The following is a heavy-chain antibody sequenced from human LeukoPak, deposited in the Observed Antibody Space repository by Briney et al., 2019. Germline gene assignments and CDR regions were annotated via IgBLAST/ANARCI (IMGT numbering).Heavy chain of an antibody. CDR2: IRSKAYGGTT. Sequence: KAGGSLRFSGTASGLTFGDYAMSWFRQAPGKGLEWVGFIRSKAYGGTTEYAASVKGRFTISRDDSKSIAYLQMNSLKTEDTAVYYCTRADIVVVPAAIPFDYWGQGTLVTVSS. CDR1: GLTFGDYA. D-gene: IGHD2-2*01. CDR3: TRADIVVVPAAIPFDY. V-gene: IGHV3-49*05. J-gene: IGHJ4*02.